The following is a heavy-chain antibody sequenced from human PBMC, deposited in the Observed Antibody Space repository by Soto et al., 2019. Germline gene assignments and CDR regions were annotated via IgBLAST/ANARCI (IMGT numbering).Heavy chain of an antibody. J-gene: IGHJ6*02. CDR3: ARDPSRNLWFGGYYYYYGMDV. CDR1: GYTFTSYD. CDR2: MNPNSGNT. V-gene: IGHV1-8*01. Sequence: GASVKVSCKASGYTFTSYDINWVRQATGQGLEWMGWMNPNSGNTGYAQKFQGRVTMTRNTSISTAYMELSSLRSEDTAVYYCARDPSRNLWFGGYYYYYGMDVWGQGTTVTVSS. D-gene: IGHD3-10*01.